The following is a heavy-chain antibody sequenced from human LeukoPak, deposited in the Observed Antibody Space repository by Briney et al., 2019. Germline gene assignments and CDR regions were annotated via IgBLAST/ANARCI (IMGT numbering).Heavy chain of an antibody. CDR3: ARVPYSSGWYGEVSFDY. V-gene: IGHV3-66*01. Sequence: PGGSLRLSCAASGFTVSSNYMRWVRQAPGKGLEWVSVIYSGGSTYYADSVKGRFTISRDNSKNTLYLQMNSLRAEDTAVYYCARVPYSSGWYGEVSFDYWGQGTLVTVSS. CDR2: IYSGGST. J-gene: IGHJ4*02. CDR1: GFTVSSNY. D-gene: IGHD6-19*01.